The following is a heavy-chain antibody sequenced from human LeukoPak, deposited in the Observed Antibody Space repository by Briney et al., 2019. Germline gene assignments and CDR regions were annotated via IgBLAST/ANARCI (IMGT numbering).Heavy chain of an antibody. Sequence: PSETLSLTCTVSGGSISIDTFYWGWIRQPPGKGLEWIGSIYYSGNTYYNPSLETRVTISVDTSKNQFSLKLSSVTAADTAVYYCARIPRQQLSPYYYYGMDVWGQGTTVTVSS. CDR1: GGSISIDTFY. J-gene: IGHJ6*02. V-gene: IGHV4-39*07. D-gene: IGHD6-13*01. CDR3: ARIPRQQLSPYYYYGMDV. CDR2: IYYSGNT.